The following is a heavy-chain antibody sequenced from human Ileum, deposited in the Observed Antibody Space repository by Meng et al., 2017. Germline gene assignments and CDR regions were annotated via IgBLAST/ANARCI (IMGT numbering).Heavy chain of an antibody. V-gene: IGHV4-4*02. CDR1: GDSISSRDW. D-gene: IGHD2-21*01. CDR2: ISQESGRT. J-gene: IGHJ4*02. CDR3: VRNEGYSLGD. Sequence: QVPLQESGPGLVKPSGALSLPCAVSGDSISSRDWWSWVRQPPGKGLEWIGEISQESGRTNYNPSLKSRVTISLDKSKNQFSLNLNSVTAADTAVYYCVRNEGYSLGDWGQGTLVTVSS.